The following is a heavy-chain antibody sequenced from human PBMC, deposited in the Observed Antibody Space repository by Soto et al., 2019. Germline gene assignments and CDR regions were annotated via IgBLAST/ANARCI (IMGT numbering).Heavy chain of an antibody. D-gene: IGHD3-10*01. CDR1: GGSISSSNW. J-gene: IGHJ6*02. V-gene: IGHV4-4*02. Sequence: SETLSLTCAVSGGSISSSNWWSWVRQPPGKGLEGIGEIYHSGSTNYNPSLKSRVTISEDKSKNQFTPKLSSLTAADTAVYYCASVIPMVRGVITPYYYYGMDVWGQGTTVTVSS. CDR3: ASVIPMVRGVITPYYYYGMDV. CDR2: IYHSGST.